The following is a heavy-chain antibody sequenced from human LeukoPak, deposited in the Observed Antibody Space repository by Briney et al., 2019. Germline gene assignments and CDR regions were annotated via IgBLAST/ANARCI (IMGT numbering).Heavy chain of an antibody. CDR3: ARRYSSSWYVSYFDY. V-gene: IGHV4-4*02. J-gene: IGHJ4*02. Sequence: PSETLSLTCAVSGGSISSSNWWSWVRQPPGKGLEWIGEIHHSGSTNYNPSLKSRVTISVDKSKNQFSLRLSSVTAADTAVYYCARRYSSSWYVSYFDYWGQGTLVTVSS. D-gene: IGHD6-13*01. CDR2: IHHSGST. CDR1: GGSISSSNW.